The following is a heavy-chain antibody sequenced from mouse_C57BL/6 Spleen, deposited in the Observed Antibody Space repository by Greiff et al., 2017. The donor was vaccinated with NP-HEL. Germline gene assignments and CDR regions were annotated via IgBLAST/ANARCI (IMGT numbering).Heavy chain of an antibody. CDR3: ASEDLYYGRGAY. V-gene: IGHV1-78*01. D-gene: IGHD1-1*01. J-gene: IGHJ3*01. CDR1: GYTFTDHT. CDR2: IYPRDGST. Sequence: VKLMESDAELVKPGASVKISCKVSGYTFTDHTIHWMKQRPEQGLEWIGYIYPRDGSTKYNEKFKGKATLTADKSSSTAYMQLNSLTSEDSAVYFCASEDLYYGRGAYWGQGTLVTVSA.